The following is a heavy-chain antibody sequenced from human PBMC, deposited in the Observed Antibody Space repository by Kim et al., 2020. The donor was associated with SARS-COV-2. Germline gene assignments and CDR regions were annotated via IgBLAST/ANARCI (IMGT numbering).Heavy chain of an antibody. CDR2: IWYDGSNK. D-gene: IGHD6-13*01. CDR3: ARDRFIAAHVRYWFDP. Sequence: GGSLRLSCAASGFTFSSYGMHWVRQAPGKGLEWVAVIWYDGSNKYYADSVKGRFTISRDNSKNTLYLQMNSLRAEDTAVYYCARDRFIAAHVRYWFDPWGQGTLVTVSS. CDR1: GFTFSSYG. V-gene: IGHV3-33*01. J-gene: IGHJ5*02.